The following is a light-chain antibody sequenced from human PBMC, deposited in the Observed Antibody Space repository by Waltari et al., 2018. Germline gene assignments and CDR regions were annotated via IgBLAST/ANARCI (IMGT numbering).Light chain of an antibody. CDR1: NSNLGSHV. V-gene: IGLV1-44*01. J-gene: IGLJ3*02. CDR2: SNS. CDR3: ASWDYSLNGVL. Sequence: QSVLTQPPSASGTPGQRVTISCSGSNSNLGSHVVTWYQQLPGTAPKLLMYSNSQRPSGVPDRFSGSKSGTSASLAIGGLQSEDEDVYYCASWDYSLNGVLYGGGTRLTVL.